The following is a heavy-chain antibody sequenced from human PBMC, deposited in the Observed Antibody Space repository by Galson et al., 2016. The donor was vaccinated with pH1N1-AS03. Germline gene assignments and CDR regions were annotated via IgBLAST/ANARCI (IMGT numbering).Heavy chain of an antibody. V-gene: IGHV3-23*01. CDR2: IWGNGDST. J-gene: IGHJ4*02. D-gene: IGHD5/OR15-5a*01. CDR1: GFTFSTYS. Sequence: SLRLSCAASGFTFSTYSMNWVRQAPGKGLEWVSGIWGNGDSTYYADFVKGRFAIPRDNSKNTLYLQMNSLRADDTAVYYCAKDMKPDGVYDLDYWGQGTLVTVSS. CDR3: AKDMKPDGVYDLDY.